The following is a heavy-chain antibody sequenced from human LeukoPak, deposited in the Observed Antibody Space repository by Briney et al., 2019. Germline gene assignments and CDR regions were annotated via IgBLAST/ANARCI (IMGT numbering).Heavy chain of an antibody. CDR3: ATGYSSTWYYFDY. CDR1: GDSISSYY. CDR2: IYHSGST. J-gene: IGHJ4*02. V-gene: IGHV4-59*01. D-gene: IGHD6-13*01. Sequence: SETLSLTCTVSGDSISSYYWSWLGQPPGKGLEWIGYIYHSGSTNYNPSLKSRVTISADTSKDQFSLKLAPVTAADTAVYYCATGYSSTWYYFDYWGQGTLVTVSS.